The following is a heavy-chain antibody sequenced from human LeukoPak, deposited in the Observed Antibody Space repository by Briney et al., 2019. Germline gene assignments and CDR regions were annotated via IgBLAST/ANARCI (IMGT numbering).Heavy chain of an antibody. V-gene: IGHV4-59*01. CDR2: IYYSGST. CDR3: ARSGVWFGEPLDY. J-gene: IGHJ4*02. Sequence: SETLSLTCTVSGGSISSYYWSWIRQPPGKGLEWIGYIYYSGSTNYNPSLKSRVTISVDTSKNQFSLKLSSVTAADTAVYYCARSGVWFGEPLDYWGQGTLVTVSS. D-gene: IGHD3-10*01. CDR1: GGSISSYY.